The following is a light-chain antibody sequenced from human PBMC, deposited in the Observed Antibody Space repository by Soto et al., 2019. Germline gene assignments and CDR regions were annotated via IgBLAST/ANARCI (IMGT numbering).Light chain of an antibody. J-gene: IGLJ1*01. CDR1: SSDVGGYSY. CDR3: SSYTTSSITP. CDR2: DVT. V-gene: IGLV2-14*03. Sequence: QSVXTQPASVSGSPGQSITISCTGTSSDVGGYSYVSWYQHHPGKAPKLLIYDVTTRPSGVSDRFSGSKSGNTASLTISGLQAEDEADYYCSSYTTSSITPFGTGTKVTV.